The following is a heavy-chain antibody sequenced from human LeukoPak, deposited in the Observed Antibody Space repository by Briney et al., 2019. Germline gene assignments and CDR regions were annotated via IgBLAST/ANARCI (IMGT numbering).Heavy chain of an antibody. CDR1: GYTFANFG. J-gene: IGHJ6*02. D-gene: IGHD6-13*01. Sequence: ASVKVSCKASGYTFANFGITWVRQAPGQGLEWMGWISVYNGNTNYAQKFQGRVTMTRNTSISTAYMELSSLRSEDTAVYYCARNGWASSSWYDYYYGMDVWGQGTTVTVSS. CDR3: ARNGWASSSWYDYYYGMDV. CDR2: ISVYNGNT. V-gene: IGHV1-18*01.